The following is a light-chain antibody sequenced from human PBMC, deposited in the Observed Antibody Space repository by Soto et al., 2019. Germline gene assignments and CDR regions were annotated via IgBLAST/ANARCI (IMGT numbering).Light chain of an antibody. CDR1: QSIIGTY. V-gene: IGKV3-20*01. J-gene: IGKJ1*01. CDR2: GAS. Sequence: EIVLTQSPGTLSLSPGERATLSCRASQSIIGTYLAWYQQKPGQAPRLLIYGASSRATGIPDRFSGSGSGTDFIFTISRLEPEDFAVYYCQQYGSSPITFDQGTNVEIK. CDR3: QQYGSSPIT.